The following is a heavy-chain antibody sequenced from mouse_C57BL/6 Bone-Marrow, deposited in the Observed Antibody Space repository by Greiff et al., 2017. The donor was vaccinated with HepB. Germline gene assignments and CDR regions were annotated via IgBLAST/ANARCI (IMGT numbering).Heavy chain of an antibody. CDR1: GYTFTSYW. Sequence: QVQLQQPGAELVRPGSSVKLSCKASGYTFTSYWMHWVKQRPIQGLEWIGNIDPSDSETHYNQKFKDKATLTVDKSSSTAYMQLSSLTSEDSAVYYWARRNYYGSSYWYFDVWGTGTTVTVSS. V-gene: IGHV1-52*01. CDR3: ARRNYYGSSYWYFDV. J-gene: IGHJ1*03. CDR2: IDPSDSET. D-gene: IGHD1-1*01.